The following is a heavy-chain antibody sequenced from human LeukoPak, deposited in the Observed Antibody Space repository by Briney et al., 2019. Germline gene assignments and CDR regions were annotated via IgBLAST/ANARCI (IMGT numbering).Heavy chain of an antibody. V-gene: IGHV4-39*07. J-gene: IGHJ4*02. CDR1: SGSISTSNYY. Sequence: SETLSLTCTVSSGSISTSNYYWGWVRQPPGKALEWIGNIFYSGSTYYSPSLKSRVTISLDTSRNQFSLKLNSVTAADTAVYYCARGPGDYWGQGTLVTVSS. CDR3: ARGPGDY. CDR2: IFYSGST.